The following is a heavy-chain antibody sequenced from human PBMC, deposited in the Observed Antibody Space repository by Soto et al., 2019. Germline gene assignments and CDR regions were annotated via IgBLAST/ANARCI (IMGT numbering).Heavy chain of an antibody. J-gene: IGHJ6*02. CDR1: GYTFTSYG. CDR2: ISAYNGNT. CDR3: ARYATSSSGWYGFYYYYGMYV. D-gene: IGHD6-19*01. V-gene: IGHV1-18*04. Sequence: ASVKVSCKASGYTFTSYGISWVGQAPGQGLEWMGWISAYNGNTNYAQTLQGRVTMTTDTSTSTAYMELRSLRSDDTAVYYCARYATSSSGWYGFYYYYGMYVWG.